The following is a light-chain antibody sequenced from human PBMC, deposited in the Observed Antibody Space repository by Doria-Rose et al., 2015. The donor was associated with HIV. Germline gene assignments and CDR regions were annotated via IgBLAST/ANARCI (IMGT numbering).Light chain of an antibody. CDR1: QSLLYTSKNY. J-gene: IGKJ3*01. CDR3: QQYYDTPS. Sequence: DIRLTQSPESLGMSLGERATLNCRSNQSLLYTSKNYLAWYQQKPGQPPKLLLYWASTRQSGVPARFSGSGSGTDFTLTISSLVAEDVAVYYCQQYYDTPSFGPGTTVDIK. CDR2: WAS. V-gene: IGKV4-1*01.